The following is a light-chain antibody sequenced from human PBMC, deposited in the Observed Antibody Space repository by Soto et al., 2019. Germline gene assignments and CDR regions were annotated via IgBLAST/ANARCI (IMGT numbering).Light chain of an antibody. Sequence: DIQMTQSPSTLSASVGDRITITCRASQSISSLLAWYQQRPGKVPKLLIYAASTLQSGVPSRFSGSGSGPDFTLTISSLQPDDFATYYCQQYNSYPLTFGGGTKVDIK. CDR2: AAS. CDR1: QSISSL. J-gene: IGKJ4*01. CDR3: QQYNSYPLT. V-gene: IGKV1-5*01.